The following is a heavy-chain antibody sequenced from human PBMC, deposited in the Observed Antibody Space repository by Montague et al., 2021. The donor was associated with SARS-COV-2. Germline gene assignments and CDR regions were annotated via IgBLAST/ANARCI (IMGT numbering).Heavy chain of an antibody. J-gene: IGHJ6*03. D-gene: IGHD2-15*01. CDR2: INHGGST. CDR3: ARLRDGVVPSPILGIGPYFTYYYMDV. CDR1: GGSFSGYY. Sequence: SETLSLTCAVYGGSFSGYYWNWIRQPPGKGLEWIGEINHGGSTNYNPSLKSRLTISTDPSKNQFSLKLTSVAAADTAVYYCARLRDGVVPSPILGIGPYFTYYYMDVWGKGTTVTVS. V-gene: IGHV4-34*01.